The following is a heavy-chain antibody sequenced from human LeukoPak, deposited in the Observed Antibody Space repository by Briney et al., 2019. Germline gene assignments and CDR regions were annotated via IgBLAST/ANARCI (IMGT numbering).Heavy chain of an antibody. Sequence: PGGSLRLSCAASGFTFSNAWMSWVRQAPGKGLEWVGRIRRRTNRYTTEYAASVKDRFIISRDDSKNSLYLDINSLKSEDTAVYYCCRDGGVSANSAFDLWGQGTMVTVSS. CDR3: CRDGGVSANSAFDL. CDR1: GFTFSNAW. CDR2: IRRRTNRYTT. D-gene: IGHD3-16*01. J-gene: IGHJ3*01. V-gene: IGHV3-72*01.